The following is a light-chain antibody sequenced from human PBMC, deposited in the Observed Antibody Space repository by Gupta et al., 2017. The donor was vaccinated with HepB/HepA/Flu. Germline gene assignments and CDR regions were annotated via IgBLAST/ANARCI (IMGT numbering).Light chain of an antibody. CDR2: DAS. CDR1: QSVSSY. Sequence: EIVLTQSPATLSLSPGERATLSCRASQSVSSYLAWYQQKPGQAPRLLIYDASNRATGIPARFSGSGSETDFTLTSSSRETEDFAVYYGQQRSNWLTFGGGTKVEIK. CDR3: QQRSNWLT. J-gene: IGKJ4*01. V-gene: IGKV3-11*01.